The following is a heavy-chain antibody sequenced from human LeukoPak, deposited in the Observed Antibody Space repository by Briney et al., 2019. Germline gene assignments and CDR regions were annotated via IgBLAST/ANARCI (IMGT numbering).Heavy chain of an antibody. V-gene: IGHV1-46*01. D-gene: IGHD2-2*01. CDR2: INPSGGST. CDR1: GYTFTSYY. CDR3: ARGSSTRELLRENMDV. Sequence: GASVKVSCKASGYTFTSYYMHWVRQAPGQGLEWMGIINPSGGSTSYAQKFQGRVTMTRDMSTSTVYVELSSLRSEDTAVYYCARGSSTRELLRENMDVWGKGTTVTVSS. J-gene: IGHJ6*03.